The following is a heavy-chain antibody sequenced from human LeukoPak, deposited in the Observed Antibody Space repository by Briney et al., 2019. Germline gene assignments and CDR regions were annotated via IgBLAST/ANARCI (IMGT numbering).Heavy chain of an antibody. CDR1: GGPIRNYY. V-gene: IGHV4-59*01. D-gene: IGHD3-22*01. CDR3: ARVGPLTRMFDP. J-gene: IGHJ5*02. Sequence: KSSETLSLTCTVSGGPIRNYYWSWIRQPPGKGLEWIGYIYYSGSTNYNPSLKSRVTISVDTSNNQFSLKLISVTAADTAVYYCARVGPLTRMFDPWGQGTLVTVSS. CDR2: IYYSGST.